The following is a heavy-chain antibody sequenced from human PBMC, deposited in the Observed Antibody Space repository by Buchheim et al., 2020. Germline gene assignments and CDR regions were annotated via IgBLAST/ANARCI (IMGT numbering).Heavy chain of an antibody. CDR2: IWHAGNGK. D-gene: IGHD2-21*02. CDR1: GFTFSSYG. Sequence: QVQLVESGGGVVQPGRSLTLSCEASGFTFSSYGMHWVRQAPGKGLELVALIWHAGNGKFYANSVKCRFTISRDNSTNTLYLQMNSLRAEDTAMYYCAREMLRGYDCLDYWGQGTL. CDR3: AREMLRGYDCLDY. J-gene: IGHJ4*02. V-gene: IGHV3-33*01.